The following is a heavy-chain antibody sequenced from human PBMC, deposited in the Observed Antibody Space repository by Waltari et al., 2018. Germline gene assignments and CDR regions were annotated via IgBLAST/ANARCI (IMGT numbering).Heavy chain of an antibody. Sequence: QVQLVQSGAEVKKPGASVKVSCKASGYTFTGYYIHWVRQAPGQGLGGVGWINPNGGGTNFAQKCQGRVTMTRDTSISTAYMELSRLTSDDTAVYYCARDPHVLMVYEDYWGQGTLVTVSS. J-gene: IGHJ4*02. CDR3: ARDPHVLMVYEDY. D-gene: IGHD2-8*01. CDR2: INPNGGGT. V-gene: IGHV1-2*02. CDR1: GYTFTGYY.